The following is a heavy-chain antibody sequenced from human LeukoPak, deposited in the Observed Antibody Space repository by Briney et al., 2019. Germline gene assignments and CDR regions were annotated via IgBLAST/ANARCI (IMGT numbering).Heavy chain of an antibody. D-gene: IGHD3-10*01. V-gene: IGHV3-9*01. J-gene: IGHJ6*03. CDR1: GFTFDDYA. CDR2: ISWNSGSI. Sequence: GRSLRLSCAASGFTFDDYAMHWVRQAPGKGLEWVSGISWNSGSIGYADSVKGRFTISRDNAKNSLYLQMNSLRAEDTALYYCAKDMGFGNRMDVWGKGTTVTVSS. CDR3: AKDMGFGNRMDV.